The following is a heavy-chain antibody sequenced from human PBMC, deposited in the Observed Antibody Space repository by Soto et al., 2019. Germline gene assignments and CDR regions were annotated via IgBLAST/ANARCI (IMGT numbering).Heavy chain of an antibody. CDR1: GGSFSSSTYY. Sequence: QLQLQESGPGLVKPSETLSLTCTVSGGSFSSSTYYWGWIRQPPGKGLEWIGSMYSGGKTYYNPSLKSRVAVSVDTSKNPFPLELTSVTAADTAMYYCARQPYDSTGYYYGAWGQGTLGAVSS. CDR3: ARQPYDSTGYYYGA. D-gene: IGHD3-22*01. J-gene: IGHJ5*02. V-gene: IGHV4-39*01. CDR2: MYSGGKT.